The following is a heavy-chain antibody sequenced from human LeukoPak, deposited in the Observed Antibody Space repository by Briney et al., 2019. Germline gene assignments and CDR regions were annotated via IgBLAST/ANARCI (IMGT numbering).Heavy chain of an antibody. D-gene: IGHD1-7*01. CDR1: GFTFSSYG. Sequence: GGSLRLSCAASGFTFSSYGMHWVRQAPGKGLEWVAFIRYGGSNKYYADSVKGRFTISRDNSKNTLYLQMNSLRAEDTAVYYCARGGGSPLQLELRPIDYWGQGTLVTVSS. V-gene: IGHV3-30*02. CDR3: ARGGGSPLQLELRPIDY. CDR2: IRYGGSNK. J-gene: IGHJ4*02.